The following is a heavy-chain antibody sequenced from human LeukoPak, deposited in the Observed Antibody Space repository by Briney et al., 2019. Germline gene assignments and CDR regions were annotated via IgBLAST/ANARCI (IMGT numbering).Heavy chain of an antibody. D-gene: IGHD3-10*01. CDR2: ISAYTGDT. V-gene: IGHV1-18*01. J-gene: IGHJ4*02. CDR1: GYTFTNYG. CDR3: ARDGGVTAGIIREK. Sequence: ASVKVSCKTSGYTFTNYGISWVRQAPGQGLEWMGWISAYTGDTIYAQQLQGRVTMTTDTSTSTASMDLRTLRPDDTAVYYCARDGGVTAGIIREKWGQGTWSPSPQ.